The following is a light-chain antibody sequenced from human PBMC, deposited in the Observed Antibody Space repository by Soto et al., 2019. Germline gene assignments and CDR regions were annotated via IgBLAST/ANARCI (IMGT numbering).Light chain of an antibody. J-gene: IGLJ1*01. CDR2: DVS. Sequence: QSALTQPASVSGSPGQSITISCTGTSSDVGGYNYVSWYQQHPGKAPKLMIYDVSNRPSGVSNRFSGSKSGNTASLTSSGLQAEDEADYYCTSYTRTTSTTYVFGTGTKLTVL. V-gene: IGLV2-14*01. CDR1: SSDVGGYNY. CDR3: TSYTRTTSTTYV.